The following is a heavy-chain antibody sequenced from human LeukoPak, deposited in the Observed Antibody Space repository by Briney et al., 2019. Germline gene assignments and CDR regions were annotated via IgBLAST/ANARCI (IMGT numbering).Heavy chain of an antibody. D-gene: IGHD2-2*01. CDR2: IYYSGST. Sequence: SETLSLTCTVYGGSISSSSYYWGWIRQPPGKGLEWIGSIYYSGSTYYNPSLKSRVTISVDTSKNQFSLKLSSVTAADTAVYYCARPARYCSSTSCYGRFDYWGQGTLVTVSS. CDR1: GGSISSSSYY. J-gene: IGHJ4*02. V-gene: IGHV4-39*01. CDR3: ARPARYCSSTSCYGRFDY.